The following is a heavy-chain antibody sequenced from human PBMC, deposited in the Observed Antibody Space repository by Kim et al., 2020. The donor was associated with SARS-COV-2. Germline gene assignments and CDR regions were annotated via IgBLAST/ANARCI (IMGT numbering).Heavy chain of an antibody. CDR1: GYTFTSYA. J-gene: IGHJ5*02. Sequence: ASVKVSCKASGYTFTSYAMNWVRQAPGQGLEWMGWINTNTGNPTYAQGFTGRFVFSLDTSVSTAYLQISSLKAEDTAVYYCARDFIYYDSSGYYYGWFDPWGQGTLVTVSS. V-gene: IGHV7-4-1*02. CDR3: ARDFIYYDSSGYYYGWFDP. D-gene: IGHD3-22*01. CDR2: INTNTGNP.